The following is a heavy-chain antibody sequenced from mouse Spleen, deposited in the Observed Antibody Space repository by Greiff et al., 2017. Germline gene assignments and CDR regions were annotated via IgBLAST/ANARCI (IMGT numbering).Heavy chain of an antibody. CDR1: GYSITSGYD. Sequence: VQLQQSGPGMVKPSQSLSLTCTVTGYSITSGYDWHWIRHFPGNKLEWMGYISYSGSTNYNPSLKSRISITHDTSKNHFFLKLNSVTTEDTATYYCARVGGPHWYFDVWGTGTTVTVSS. D-gene: IGHD3-3*01. CDR3: ARVGGPHWYFDV. CDR2: ISYSGST. V-gene: IGHV3-1*01. J-gene: IGHJ1*03.